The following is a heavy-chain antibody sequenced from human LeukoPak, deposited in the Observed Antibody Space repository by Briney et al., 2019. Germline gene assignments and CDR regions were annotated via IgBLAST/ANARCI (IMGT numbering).Heavy chain of an antibody. CDR2: IYSGGST. Sequence: GGSLRLSCVASGFIGSSYYMTWVRQAPGRGLEWVSVIYSGGSTYYADSVKGRFTISRDNSKNTLYLQMNSLRAEDTAIYYCAKNYYMDVWGKGTTVTVSS. J-gene: IGHJ6*03. CDR1: GFIGSSYY. CDR3: AKNYYMDV. V-gene: IGHV3-53*01.